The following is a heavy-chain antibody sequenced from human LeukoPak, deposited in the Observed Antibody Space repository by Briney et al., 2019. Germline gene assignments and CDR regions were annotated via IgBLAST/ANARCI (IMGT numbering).Heavy chain of an antibody. D-gene: IGHD3-22*01. V-gene: IGHV3-48*02. CDR2: ISSSSSTI. CDR1: GFTFSSYS. CDR3: ARGPARKYYDSSGSSDY. J-gene: IGHJ4*02. Sequence: PGGSLRLSCAASGFTFSSYSMNWVRQAPGKGLEWVSYISSSSSTIYYADSVKGRFTISRDNAKNSLYLQMNSLRDEDTAVYYCARGPARKYYDSSGSSDYWGQGTLVTVSS.